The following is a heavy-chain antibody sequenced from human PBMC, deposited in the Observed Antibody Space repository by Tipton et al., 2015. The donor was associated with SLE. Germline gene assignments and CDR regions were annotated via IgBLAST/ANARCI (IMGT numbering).Heavy chain of an antibody. CDR1: GFTFIDYG. J-gene: IGHJ6*02. D-gene: IGHD2-2*01. CDR2: IRYAGNKK. Sequence: SLRLSCAASGFTFIDYGMHWVRQAPGKGLEWVTFIRYAGNKKDYIDSVKGRFTISRDNSKNTLYLQMNSLRDEDTAVYYCARALTQSPSWSGYGMDVWGQGTTVIVSS. CDR3: ARALTQSPSWSGYGMDV. V-gene: IGHV3-30*02.